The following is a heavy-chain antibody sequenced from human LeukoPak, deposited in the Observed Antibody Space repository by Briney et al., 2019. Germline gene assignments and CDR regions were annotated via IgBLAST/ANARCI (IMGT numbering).Heavy chain of an antibody. V-gene: IGHV1-46*01. CDR3: AREVAAPGTGRDY. CDR1: GFTFTSYY. D-gene: IGHD6-13*01. Sequence: EASVKLSCKASGFTFTSYYIHWVRQAPGQGLEWMGITNPSGGSTSYEEKFQGRVTMTRDTSTSTVYMELSSLRFEDTAVYYCAREVAAPGTGRDYWGQGTLVTVSS. CDR2: TNPSGGST. J-gene: IGHJ4*02.